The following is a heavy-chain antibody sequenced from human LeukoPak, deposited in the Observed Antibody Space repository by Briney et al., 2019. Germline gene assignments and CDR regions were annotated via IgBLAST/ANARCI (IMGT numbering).Heavy chain of an antibody. CDR1: GYSISSGYL. D-gene: IGHD3-3*01. Sequence: SETLSLTCTVSGYSISSGYLWGWIRQPPGKGLEWIGYIYHSGNTNYNPSLKSRVSISVDTSKNQFSLKLSSVTAADTAVYYCARDSPFGSTWGQGTLVTVSS. J-gene: IGHJ5*02. CDR3: ARDSPFGST. V-gene: IGHV4-38-2*02. CDR2: IYHSGNT.